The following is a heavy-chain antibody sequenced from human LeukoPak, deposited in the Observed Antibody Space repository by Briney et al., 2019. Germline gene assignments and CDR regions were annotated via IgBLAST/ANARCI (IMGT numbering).Heavy chain of an antibody. V-gene: IGHV1-8*03. CDR3: ARVPYSYGGLPLDY. CDR2: MNPNSGNT. J-gene: IGHJ4*02. Sequence: ASVKVSCKASGYTFTSYDINWVRQATGQGLEWMGWMNPNSGNTGYAQKFQGRVTITRNTSISTAYMELSSLRAEDTAVYYCARVPYSYGGLPLDYWGQGTLVTVSS. CDR1: GYTFTSYD. D-gene: IGHD4-23*01.